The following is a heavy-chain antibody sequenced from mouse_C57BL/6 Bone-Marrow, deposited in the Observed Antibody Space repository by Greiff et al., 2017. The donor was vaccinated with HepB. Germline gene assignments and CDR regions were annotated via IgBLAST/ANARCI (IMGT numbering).Heavy chain of an antibody. D-gene: IGHD1-1*01. Sequence: QVQLKQPGAELVRPGSSVKLSCKASGYTFTSYWMDWVKQRPGQGLEWIGNIYPSDSETHYSQKFKDKATLTVDKSSSTAYMQLSSLTSEDSAVYYCARGDYGSSYGYFDVWGTGTTVTVSS. CDR1: GYTFTSYW. CDR3: ARGDYGSSYGYFDV. V-gene: IGHV1-61*01. J-gene: IGHJ1*03. CDR2: IYPSDSET.